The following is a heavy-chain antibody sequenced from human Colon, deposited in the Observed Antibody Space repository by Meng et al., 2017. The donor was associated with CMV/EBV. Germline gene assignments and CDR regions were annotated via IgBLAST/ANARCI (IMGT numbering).Heavy chain of an antibody. CDR2: IYHSGTT. D-gene: IGHD5-18*01. V-gene: IGHV4-4*01. CDR1: GVSISGDNW. J-gene: IGHJ5*02. Sequence: PRRVTPGWPLSLTCPAPGVSISGDNWWTCVRQSPGKGLEWIGEIYHSGTTNYNPSLKSRVTISVDKSKNQVSLNLSSVTAADTAVYFCAKIPLGYSLSPLVGLYPWGQGTLVTVSS. CDR3: AKIPLGYSLSPLVGLYP.